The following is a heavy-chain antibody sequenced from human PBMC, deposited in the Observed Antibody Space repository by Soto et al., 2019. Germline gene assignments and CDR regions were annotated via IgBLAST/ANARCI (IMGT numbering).Heavy chain of an antibody. Sequence: QVQLVQSGDEVKKPGASVKVSCKASGDTFTSYDINWLRHATGQGLEWMRWMNPNSGTTGYAQKFQGRVTKTSNISTSTAYMELGNLRSDDTAAYYCARGDNVNDVWGQRTIVSVCS. D-gene: IGHD1-1*01. J-gene: IGHJ4*02. V-gene: IGHV1-8*01. CDR2: MNPNSGTT. CDR1: GDTFTSYD. CDR3: ARGDNVNDV.